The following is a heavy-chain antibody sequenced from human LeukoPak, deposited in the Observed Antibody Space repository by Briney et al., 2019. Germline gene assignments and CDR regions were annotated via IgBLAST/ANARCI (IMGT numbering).Heavy chain of an antibody. CDR3: ARGALGYDSPFDY. Sequence: ASVKVSCKASGYTFTMYAMNWVRQAPGQGLEWMGWINTNTGNPTYAQGLTGRFVFSLDTSVSTAYLQISSLKAEDTAVYYCARGALGYDSPFDYWGQGTLVTVSS. D-gene: IGHD1-1*01. CDR2: INTNTGNP. J-gene: IGHJ4*02. V-gene: IGHV7-4-1*02. CDR1: GYTFTMYA.